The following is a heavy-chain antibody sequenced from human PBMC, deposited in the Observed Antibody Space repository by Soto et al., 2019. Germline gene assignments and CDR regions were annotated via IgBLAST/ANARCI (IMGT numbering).Heavy chain of an antibody. CDR3: SRGAQNHYYFDY. CDR2: ISGSGGST. Sequence: PGGSLRLACAASGFTFSSYAMSWVRQAPGKGLEWVSAISGSGGSTYYADSAKGRFTISRDNAKNTLYLQVNSLRAEDTAVYYYSRGAQNHYYFDYWGQGTLVTVSS. V-gene: IGHV3-23*01. CDR1: GFTFSSYA. J-gene: IGHJ4*02.